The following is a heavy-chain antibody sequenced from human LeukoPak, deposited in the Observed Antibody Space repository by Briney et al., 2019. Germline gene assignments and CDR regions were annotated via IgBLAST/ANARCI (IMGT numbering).Heavy chain of an antibody. Sequence: PSETLSLTCTVSGGSIISRTYYWAWIRQPPGKGLEWIGSIYYSGSTYYNPSLKSRVTISVDTSKNQFSLKLSSVTAADTAVYYCARRWGNSWPYNWFDPWGQGTLVTVSS. CDR1: GGSIISRTYY. CDR2: IYYSGST. J-gene: IGHJ5*02. D-gene: IGHD6-13*01. V-gene: IGHV4-39*01. CDR3: ARRWGNSWPYNWFDP.